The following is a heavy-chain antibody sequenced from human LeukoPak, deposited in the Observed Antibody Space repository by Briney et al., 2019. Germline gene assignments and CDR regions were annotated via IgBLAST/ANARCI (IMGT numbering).Heavy chain of an antibody. V-gene: IGHV3-21*01. CDR3: ARVPMVRGVIGDAFDI. Sequence: PGGSLRLSCAASGFTFSSYSMNWVRQAPGKGLEWVSSISSSSSNIYYADSVKGRFTISRDNAKNSLYLQMNNLRAEDTAVYYCARVPMVRGVIGDAFDIWGQGTMVTVSS. J-gene: IGHJ3*02. D-gene: IGHD3-10*01. CDR1: GFTFSSYS. CDR2: ISSSSSNI.